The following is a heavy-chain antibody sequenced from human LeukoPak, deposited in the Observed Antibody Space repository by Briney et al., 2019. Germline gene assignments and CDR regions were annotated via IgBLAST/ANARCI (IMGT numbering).Heavy chain of an antibody. CDR2: ISSDGGRT. CDR1: GFTFSSFA. D-gene: IGHD1-26*01. J-gene: IGHJ4*02. V-gene: IGHV3-64D*09. Sequence: GRSLRLSCSASGFTFSSFAMFWVRQAPGKGLEYVSGISSDGGRTNYADSVKARFTISRDNSKVTLYLQMTSLRPEDTAIYYCVKDPSGNYFYFDYWGQGTLVTVSS. CDR3: VKDPSGNYFYFDY.